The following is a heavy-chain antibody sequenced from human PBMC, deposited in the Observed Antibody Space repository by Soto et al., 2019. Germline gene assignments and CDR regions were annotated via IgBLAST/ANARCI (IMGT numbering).Heavy chain of an antibody. V-gene: IGHV3-23*01. CDR2: ISGSGGST. Sequence: GGSLSLSCAASGFTFSSYAMSWVRQAPGKGLEWVSAISGSGGSTYYADSVKGRFTISRDNSKNKLYLQMNSRRADDTAVDYCAKLGSSSWYDAFDIWGQGTMVTVSS. D-gene: IGHD6-13*01. CDR3: AKLGSSSWYDAFDI. J-gene: IGHJ3*02. CDR1: GFTFSSYA.